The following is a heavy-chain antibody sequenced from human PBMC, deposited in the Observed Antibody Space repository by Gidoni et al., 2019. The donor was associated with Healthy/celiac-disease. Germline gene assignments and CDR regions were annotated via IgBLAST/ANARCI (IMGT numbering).Heavy chain of an antibody. Sequence: TYYNPSLKSRVTISVDTSKNQLSLKLSSVTAADTAVYYCAREHYYGSGESYGMDVWGQGTTVTVSS. V-gene: IGHV4-31*02. D-gene: IGHD3-10*01. J-gene: IGHJ6*02. CDR3: AREHYYGSGESYGMDV. CDR2: T.